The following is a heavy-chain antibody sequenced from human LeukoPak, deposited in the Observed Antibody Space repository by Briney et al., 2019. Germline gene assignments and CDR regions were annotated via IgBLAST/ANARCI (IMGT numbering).Heavy chain of an antibody. CDR3: AREEFVYSSSFYYYYYGMDV. CDR2: INTNTGNP. V-gene: IGHV7-4-1*02. Sequence: ASVKVSCKASGYTFTSHAMNWVRQAPGQGLEWMGWINTNTGNPTYAQGFTGRFVFSLDTSVSTAYLQISSLKAEDTAVYYCAREEFVYSSSFYYYYYGMDVWGQGTTVTVSS. J-gene: IGHJ6*02. CDR1: GYTFTSHA. D-gene: IGHD6-6*01.